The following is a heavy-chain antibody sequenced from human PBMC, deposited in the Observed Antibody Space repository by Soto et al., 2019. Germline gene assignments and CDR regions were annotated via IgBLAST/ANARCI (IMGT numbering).Heavy chain of an antibody. J-gene: IGHJ6*02. CDR2: ISYDGSNK. CDR3: AKDGAAGSSLTLYYYYYGMDV. CDR1: GFTFSSYG. D-gene: IGHD6-13*01. Sequence: GGSLRLSCAASGFTFSSYGMHWVRQAPGKGLEWVAVISYDGSNKYYADSVKGRFTISRDNSKNTLYLQMNSLRAEDTAVYYCAKDGAAGSSLTLYYYYYGMDVWGQGTTVTVSS. V-gene: IGHV3-30*18.